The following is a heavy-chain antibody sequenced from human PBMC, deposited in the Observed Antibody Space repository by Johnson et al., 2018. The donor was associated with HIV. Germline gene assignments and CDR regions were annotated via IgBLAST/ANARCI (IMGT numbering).Heavy chain of an antibody. Sequence: VQLVESGGGVVQPGRSLRLSCAASGFIFDDFGMNWVRHAPGKGLEWVSDVNWNGARTGYADSVKGRFTISRDNAKNSVYLQMNSLRAEDTAVYYCARWNFAFDLWGQGTMVTVSS. CDR1: GFIFDDFG. D-gene: IGHD1-7*01. CDR3: ARWNFAFDL. J-gene: IGHJ3*01. V-gene: IGHV3-20*04. CDR2: VNWNGART.